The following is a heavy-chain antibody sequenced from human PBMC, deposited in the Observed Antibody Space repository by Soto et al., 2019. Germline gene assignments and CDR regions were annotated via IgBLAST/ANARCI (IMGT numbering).Heavy chain of an antibody. V-gene: IGHV1-46*01. CDR3: AREPSIVVVPAAIMGDNWFDP. J-gene: IGHJ5*02. Sequence: ASVKVSCKASGYTFTSYYMHWVRQAPGQGLEWMGIINPSGGSTSYAQKFQGRVTMTRDTSTSTVYMELSSLRSEDTAVYYCAREPSIVVVPAAIMGDNWFDPWGQGTLVTVSS. CDR1: GYTFTSYY. D-gene: IGHD2-2*02. CDR2: INPSGGST.